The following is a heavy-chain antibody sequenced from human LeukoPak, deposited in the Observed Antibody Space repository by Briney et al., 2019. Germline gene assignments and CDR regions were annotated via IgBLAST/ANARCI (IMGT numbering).Heavy chain of an antibody. V-gene: IGHV3-7*01. Sequence: PGGSLRLSCAASGFTFSSYWMSWVRQTPGKGVEWVANIKQDGSEKYYVDSVKGRFTISRDNAKNSLYLQMNSLRAEDTAVYYCARSYGSGGYSKYMDVWGKGTTVTISS. CDR1: GFTFSSYW. CDR2: IKQDGSEK. J-gene: IGHJ6*03. D-gene: IGHD3-10*01. CDR3: ARSYGSGGYSKYMDV.